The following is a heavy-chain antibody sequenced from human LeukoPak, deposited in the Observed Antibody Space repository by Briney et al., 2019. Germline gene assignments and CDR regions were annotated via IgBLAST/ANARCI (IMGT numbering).Heavy chain of an antibody. D-gene: IGHD6-19*01. CDR1: RFTFNSYS. J-gene: IGHJ4*02. V-gene: IGHV3-21*01. CDR2: ISSSSSYI. Sequence: GGSLRLSCAASRFTFNSYSMNWVRQAPGKGLEWVSSISSSSSYIYYADSVKGRFTISRDNAKNSLYLQMNSLRAEDTAVYYCARGIAVAGTDYWGQGTLVTVSS. CDR3: ARGIAVAGTDY.